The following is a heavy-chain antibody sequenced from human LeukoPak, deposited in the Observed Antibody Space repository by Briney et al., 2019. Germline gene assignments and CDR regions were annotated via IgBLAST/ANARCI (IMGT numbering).Heavy chain of an antibody. V-gene: IGHV4-34*01. Sequence: SETLSLTCAVYGGSFSTYYWSWIRQPPGKGLEWIGEINHSGGTNYNPSLKSRVTISGDTSKNQFSLNLTSVTAADTAMYYCAREANIATAIVWFDPWGQGTLVTVSS. CDR2: INHSGGT. J-gene: IGHJ5*02. CDR3: AREANIATAIVWFDP. D-gene: IGHD6-13*01. CDR1: GGSFSTYY.